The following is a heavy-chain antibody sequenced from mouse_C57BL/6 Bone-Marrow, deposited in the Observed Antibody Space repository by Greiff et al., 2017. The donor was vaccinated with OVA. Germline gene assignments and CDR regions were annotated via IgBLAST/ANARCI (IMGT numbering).Heavy chain of an antibody. CDR2: IRSKSNNYAT. CDR3: VGQLRLPSYYAMDY. Sequence: EVKLVESGGGLVQPKGSLKLSCAASGFSFNTYAMNWVRQAPGKGLEWVARIRSKSNNYATYYADSVKDRFTISRDDSESMLYLQMNNLKTDDTAMYYCVGQLRLPSYYAMDYWGQGTSVTVSS. J-gene: IGHJ4*01. V-gene: IGHV10-1*01. CDR1: GFSFNTYA. D-gene: IGHD3-2*02.